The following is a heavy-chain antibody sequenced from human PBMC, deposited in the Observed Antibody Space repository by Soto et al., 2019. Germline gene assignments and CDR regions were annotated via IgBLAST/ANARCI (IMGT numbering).Heavy chain of an antibody. CDR1: GFTFSSYA. D-gene: IGHD1-7*01. V-gene: IGHV3-23*01. J-gene: IGHJ5*02. CDR2: ISGSGGST. Sequence: PGGSLRLSCAASGFTFSSYAMSWVRQAPGKGLEWVSAISGSGGSTYYADSVKGRFTISRDNSKNTLYLQMNSLRAEDTAVYYCAKDMRSWNCVRGWFDPWGQGTLVTVSS. CDR3: AKDMRSWNCVRGWFDP.